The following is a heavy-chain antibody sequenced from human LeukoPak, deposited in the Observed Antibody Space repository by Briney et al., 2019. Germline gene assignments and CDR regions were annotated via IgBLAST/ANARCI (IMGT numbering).Heavy chain of an antibody. J-gene: IGHJ4*02. V-gene: IGHV1-2*02. CDR3: ARPGYSYGRDFDY. D-gene: IGHD5-18*01. CDR2: INPNSGGT. CDR1: GYTFTGYY. Sequence: ASVKVSCKASGYTFTGYYMHWVRQAPGQGLEWMGWINPNSGGTNYAQKFQGRATMTRDTSISTAYMELSRLRSDDTAVYYCARPGYSYGRDFDYWGQGTLVTVSS.